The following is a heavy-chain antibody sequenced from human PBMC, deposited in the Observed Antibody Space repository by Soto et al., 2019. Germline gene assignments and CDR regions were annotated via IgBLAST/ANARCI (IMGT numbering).Heavy chain of an antibody. Sequence: QVQLVQSGAEVKKPGSSVKVSCKASGGTFSSYTISWVRQAPGQGLEWMGRIIPILGIANYAQKFQGRVTITADKSTSTAYMELSSLRSEDTAVYYCARGQYSSGWDSGYYYGMDVWGQGTTVTVSS. V-gene: IGHV1-69*02. J-gene: IGHJ6*02. CDR1: GGTFSSYT. CDR3: ARGQYSSGWDSGYYYGMDV. D-gene: IGHD6-19*01. CDR2: IIPILGIA.